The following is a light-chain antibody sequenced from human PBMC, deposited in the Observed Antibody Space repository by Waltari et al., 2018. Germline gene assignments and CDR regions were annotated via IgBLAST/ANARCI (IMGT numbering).Light chain of an antibody. V-gene: IGLV2-14*01. Sequence: QSALTQPASVSGSPGQSITISCTGASSNIAFYHYVCWYQQHPGRAPKLIMYDVSNRPSGVSDRFSGSKSGTTASLTISGLQAEDEADYYCTVKRGSNTVVFGGGTKLTVL. CDR3: TVKRGSNTVV. CDR2: DVS. J-gene: IGLJ3*02. CDR1: SSNIAFYHY.